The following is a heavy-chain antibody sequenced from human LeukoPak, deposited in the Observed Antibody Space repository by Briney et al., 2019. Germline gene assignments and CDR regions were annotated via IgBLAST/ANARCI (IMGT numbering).Heavy chain of an antibody. V-gene: IGHV4-59*01. CDR2: IYYSGST. Sequence: PSETLSLTCTVSGGSISSYYWSWIRQPPGKGLEWIGYIYYSGSTNYNPSLKSRVTISVDTSKNQFSLKLSSVTAADTAVYYCARDNNYYGSGSSFFDYWGQGTLVTVSS. CDR3: ARDNNYYGSGSSFFDY. D-gene: IGHD3-10*01. CDR1: GGSISSYY. J-gene: IGHJ4*02.